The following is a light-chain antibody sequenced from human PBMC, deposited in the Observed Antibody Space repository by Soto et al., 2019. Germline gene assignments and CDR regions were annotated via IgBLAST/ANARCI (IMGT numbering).Light chain of an antibody. CDR2: DVT. CDR1: SSDVGGYNY. J-gene: IGLJ3*02. V-gene: IGLV2-11*01. Sequence: QSALTQPRSVSGSPGQSVTISCTGTSSDVGGYNYVSWYQQHPGKAPKLMIYDVTKRPSGVPDRFSGSKSGNRASLTISGLQAEDEADYYCCSYAGSSTSMFGGGTKVTVL. CDR3: CSYAGSSTSM.